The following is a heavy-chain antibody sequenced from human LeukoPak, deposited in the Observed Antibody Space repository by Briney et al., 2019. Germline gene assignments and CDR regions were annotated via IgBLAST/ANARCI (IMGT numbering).Heavy chain of an antibody. Sequence: GGSLRLSCAGSGFTFSDYYMSWILQAPGKGLEWVSYISSSGSTIYYADSVKGRFTISRDNAMNSLYLQMNSLRAEDTAVYYCAREGYSSSWYDSFDYWGQGTLVTVSS. J-gene: IGHJ4*02. CDR2: ISSSGSTI. CDR3: AREGYSSSWYDSFDY. V-gene: IGHV3-11*01. D-gene: IGHD6-13*01. CDR1: GFTFSDYY.